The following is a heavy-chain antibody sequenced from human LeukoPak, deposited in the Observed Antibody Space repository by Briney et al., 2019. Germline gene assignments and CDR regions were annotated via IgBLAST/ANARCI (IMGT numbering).Heavy chain of an antibody. J-gene: IGHJ4*02. CDR1: VFTFSSYS. Sequence: GSLRLSCSASVFTFSSYSMHWVRQAPGKGLEYVSAISSNGGSTYYADSVKGRFTISRDNSKNTLYLQMSSLRAEDTAVYYCAKGGATVTTPVDYWGQGTLVTVSS. CDR3: AKGGATVTTPVDY. V-gene: IGHV3-64D*06. CDR2: ISSNGGST. D-gene: IGHD4-17*01.